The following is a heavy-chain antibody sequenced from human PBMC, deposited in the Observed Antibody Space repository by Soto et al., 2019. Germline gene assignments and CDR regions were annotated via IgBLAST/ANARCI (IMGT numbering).Heavy chain of an antibody. CDR1: GCSISSGGYS. CDR3: AREEEDGVFDH. Sequence: PXETLSLTCSVSGCSISSGGYSWSWIRQPPGKGLEWIGYIYHSGSTYYNPSLKSRVTISVDRSKNQFSLKLSSVTAADTAVYYCAREEEDGVFDHWGQGTLDTVSS. V-gene: IGHV4-30-2*01. CDR2: IYHSGST. D-gene: IGHD3-3*01. J-gene: IGHJ5*02.